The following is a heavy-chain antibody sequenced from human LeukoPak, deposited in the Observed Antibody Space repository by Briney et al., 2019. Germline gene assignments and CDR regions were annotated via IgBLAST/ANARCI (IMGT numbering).Heavy chain of an antibody. CDR1: GYTLTGYY. Sequence: ASVKVSCKASGYTLTGYYMHWVRQAPGQGLEWMGWINPNSGGTNYAQKFQGRVTMTRDTSISTAYMELSRLRSDDTAVYYCARDLGSGYDFYYYGMDVWGQGTTVTVSS. CDR3: ARDLGSGYDFYYYGMDV. D-gene: IGHD5-12*01. J-gene: IGHJ6*02. V-gene: IGHV1-2*02. CDR2: INPNSGGT.